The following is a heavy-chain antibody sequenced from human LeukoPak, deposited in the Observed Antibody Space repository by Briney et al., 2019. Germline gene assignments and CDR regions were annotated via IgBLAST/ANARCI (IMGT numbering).Heavy chain of an antibody. CDR1: GFTVSANY. V-gene: IGHV3-66*02. CDR3: ANTIDC. Sequence: GGALRLSCAASGFTVSANYMNWVRQAPGKGLEWVSIIYSGGGTYYADSVRGRFTISRDNSNNTLSLQMNSLRGEDTAVYCCANTIDCWGPGTLVTVSS. CDR2: IYSGGGT. D-gene: IGHD1-26*01. J-gene: IGHJ4*02.